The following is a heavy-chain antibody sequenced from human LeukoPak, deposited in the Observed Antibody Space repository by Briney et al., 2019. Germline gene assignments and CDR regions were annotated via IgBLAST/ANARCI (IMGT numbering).Heavy chain of an antibody. D-gene: IGHD6-13*01. CDR3: AREAGYLLDP. Sequence: KSSETLSLTCTVSGGSISSYYWSWLRQPPGKGLEWIGYIYYSGSTNYNPPLKSRVTISVDTSKNQFSLKLSSVTAADTAVYYCAREAGYLLDPWGQGTLVTVSS. V-gene: IGHV4-59*01. CDR1: GGSISSYY. CDR2: IYYSGST. J-gene: IGHJ5*02.